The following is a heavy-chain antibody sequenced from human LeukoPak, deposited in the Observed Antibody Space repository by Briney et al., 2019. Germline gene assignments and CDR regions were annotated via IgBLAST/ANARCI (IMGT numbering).Heavy chain of an antibody. CDR1: GCTFNIYS. D-gene: IGHD3-10*01. Sequence: GGSLRLSCEASGCTFNIYSMNWVRQAPGKGLEWVSSIDSTSTYIYYADSVKGRFTISRDNAKNSLYLQMNSLRAEDTAVYYCSRDSHHGSGSYYNGYENWGQGTLVTVSS. V-gene: IGHV3-21*01. CDR2: IDSTSTYI. CDR3: SRDSHHGSGSYYNGYEN. J-gene: IGHJ4*02.